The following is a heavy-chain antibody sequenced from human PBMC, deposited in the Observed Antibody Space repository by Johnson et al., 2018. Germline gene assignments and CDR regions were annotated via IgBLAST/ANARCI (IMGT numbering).Heavy chain of an antibody. CDR3: ARAGGGYCSSTSCYAEAFDI. J-gene: IGHJ3*02. D-gene: IGHD2-2*01. CDR2: IGTAGDT. V-gene: IGHV3-13*01. CDR1: GFTFSSYD. Sequence: EVQLVESGGGLVQPGGSLRLSCAASGFTFSSYDMHWVRQATGKGLEWVSAIGTAGDTYYPGSVKGRFTISRENAKNSLNLQMNSLRAGDTAVYYCARAGGGYCSSTSCYAEAFDIWGQGTLVTVSS.